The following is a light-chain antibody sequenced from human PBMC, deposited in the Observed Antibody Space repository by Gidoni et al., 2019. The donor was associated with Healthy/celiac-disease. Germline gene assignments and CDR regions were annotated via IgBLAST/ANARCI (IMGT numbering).Light chain of an antibody. CDR1: QSVRSN. J-gene: IGKJ1*01. CDR3: QKYNKWPPGT. V-gene: IGKV3-15*01. Sequence: ELVIPQSLATLSVSPGQRATLSCRASQSVRSNLAGYQQKPGQAPRHLMYGAATRATGIPASCSGSGSGTEFTLTISSLQYEDFAGYYCQKYNKWPPGTFGQGTKVEIK. CDR2: GAA.